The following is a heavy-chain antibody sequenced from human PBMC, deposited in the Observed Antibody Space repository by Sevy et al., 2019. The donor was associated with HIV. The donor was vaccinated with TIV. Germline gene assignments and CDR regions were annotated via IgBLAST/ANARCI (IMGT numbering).Heavy chain of an antibody. CDR2: ITSSGSYI. CDR1: GFTFSDYS. Sequence: GGSLRLTCAASGFTFSDYSMNWVRQAPGKGLEWVSSITSSGSYIYDADSVKGRVTISRDNAKNSLYLQMNSLRAEDTAVYYCARDYRIFDYWVQGTLVTVSS. V-gene: IGHV3-21*01. J-gene: IGHJ4*02. CDR3: ARDYRIFDY. D-gene: IGHD2-15*01.